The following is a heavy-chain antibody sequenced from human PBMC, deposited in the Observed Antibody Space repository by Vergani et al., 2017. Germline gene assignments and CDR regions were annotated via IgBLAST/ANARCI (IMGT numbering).Heavy chain of an antibody. CDR1: GYTFTSYG. Sequence: QVQLVQSGAEVKKPGASVKVSCKASGYTFTSYGISWVRQPPGQGLEWMGWISAYNGNTNYAQKLQGRVTMTRDTSTSTVYMELSSLRSEDTAVYYCTRGWYYDSIAYWAYWGQGTLVTVSS. CDR3: TRGWYYDSIAYWAY. J-gene: IGHJ4*02. V-gene: IGHV1-18*04. CDR2: ISAYNGNT. D-gene: IGHD3-22*01.